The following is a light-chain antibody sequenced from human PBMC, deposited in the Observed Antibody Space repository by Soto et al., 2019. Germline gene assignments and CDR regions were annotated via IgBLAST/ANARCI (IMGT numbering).Light chain of an antibody. CDR1: QSVTSN. J-gene: IGKJ1*01. CDR2: GAS. V-gene: IGKV3-11*01. Sequence: EIVMSHAPATLSLSPVERGALSCRASQSVTSNLAWYQQKPGQAPRLLIYGASSRATGIPDRFSGSGSGTDFTLTISSLEPEDFAVYYCQQRSNWWTFGQGTKVDIK. CDR3: QQRSNWWT.